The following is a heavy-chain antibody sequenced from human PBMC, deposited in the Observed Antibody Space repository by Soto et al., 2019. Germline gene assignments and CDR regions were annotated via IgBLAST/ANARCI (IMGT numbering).Heavy chain of an antibody. CDR2: ISSSSTI. Sequence: GGSMRLSCAASGFTFSSYSMNWVRQAPGKGLEWVSYISSSSTIYYADSVKGRFTISRDNAKNSLYLQMNSLRAEDTAVYYCARCSSGWANYYYYYMDVWGKGTTVTVSS. V-gene: IGHV3-48*01. J-gene: IGHJ6*03. CDR3: ARCSSGWANYYYYYMDV. D-gene: IGHD6-19*01. CDR1: GFTFSSYS.